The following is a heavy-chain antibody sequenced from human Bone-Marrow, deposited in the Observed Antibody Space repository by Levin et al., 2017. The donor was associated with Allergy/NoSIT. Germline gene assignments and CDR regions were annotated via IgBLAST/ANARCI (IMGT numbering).Heavy chain of an antibody. CDR3: ARDRDFDLLTGFSHFYFDY. CDR2: TYYRSQWHQ. D-gene: IGHD3-9*01. V-gene: IGHV6-1*01. Sequence: SQTLSLTCAISGDSVSSNSAAWNWIRQSPSGGLEWLGRTYYRSQWHQDYEDSLEGRIIINSDKSTNQFSLLLNSVTPGDTAVYFYARDRDFDLLTGFSHFYFDYWGQGTLVTVSS. J-gene: IGHJ4*02. CDR1: GDSVSSNSAA.